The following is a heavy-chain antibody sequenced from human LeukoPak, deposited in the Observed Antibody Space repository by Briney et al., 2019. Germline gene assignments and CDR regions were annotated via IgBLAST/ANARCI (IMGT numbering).Heavy chain of an antibody. V-gene: IGHV3-23*01. CDR2: ISGSGGST. CDR1: GFTFSSYA. CDR3: AKDHILRYFDWSPEYYFDY. J-gene: IGHJ4*02. Sequence: GGSLRLSCAASGFTFSSYAMSWVRPAPGKGLEWVSAISGSGGSTYYADSVKGRFTISRDNSKNTLYLQMNSLRAEDTAVYYCAKDHILRYFDWSPEYYFDYWGQGTLVTVSS. D-gene: IGHD3-9*01.